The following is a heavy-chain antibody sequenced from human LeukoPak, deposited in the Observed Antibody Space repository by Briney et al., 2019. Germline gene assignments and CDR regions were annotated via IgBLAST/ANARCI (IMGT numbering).Heavy chain of an antibody. CDR3: ASAATLTGYSILDY. CDR2: IYYSGST. J-gene: IGHJ4*02. CDR1: GGSISSHY. Sequence: PSETLSLTCTVSGGSISSHYWSWIRQPPGKGLEWIGYIYYSGSTNYNPSLKSRVTISVDTSKNQFSLKLSSVTAADTAVYYCASAATLTGYSILDYWGQGTLVTVSS. V-gene: IGHV4-59*11. D-gene: IGHD3-9*01.